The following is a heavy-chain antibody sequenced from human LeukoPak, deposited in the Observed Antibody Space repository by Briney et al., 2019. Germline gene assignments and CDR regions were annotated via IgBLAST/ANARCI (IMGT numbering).Heavy chain of an antibody. CDR3: ARAEGCGGDCYPLYYYYYGMDV. V-gene: IGHV1-3*01. D-gene: IGHD2-21*02. J-gene: IGHJ6*02. CDR2: INAGNGNT. Sequence: ASVKVSCKASGYTFTGYYMHWVRQAPGQRLEWMGWINAGNGNTKYSQKFQGRVTITRDTSASTAYMELSSLRSEDTAVYYCARAEGCGGDCYPLYYYYYGMDVWGQGTTVTVSS. CDR1: GYTFTGYY.